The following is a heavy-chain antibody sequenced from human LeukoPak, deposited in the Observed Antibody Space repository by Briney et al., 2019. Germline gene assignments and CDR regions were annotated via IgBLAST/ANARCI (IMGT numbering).Heavy chain of an antibody. Sequence: ASVKVSCKASGYTFTSYGISWVRQAPGRGLEWMGWISAYNGNTNYAQKLQGRVTMTTDTSTSKAYMELRSLRSDVTAVYYCARDPPPYCSGGSCYSGAFDIWGQGTMVTVSS. CDR1: GYTFTSYG. CDR2: ISAYNGNT. J-gene: IGHJ3*02. D-gene: IGHD2-15*01. V-gene: IGHV1-18*04. CDR3: ARDPPPYCSGGSCYSGAFDI.